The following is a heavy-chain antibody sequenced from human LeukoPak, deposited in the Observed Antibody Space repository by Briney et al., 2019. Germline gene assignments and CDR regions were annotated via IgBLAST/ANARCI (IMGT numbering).Heavy chain of an antibody. V-gene: IGHV1-8*01. Sequence: ASVKVSCKASGYTFTSYDINWVRQATGQGLEWMGWMNPNSGNTGYAQKFQGRVTMTRNTSISTAYMELSSLRSEDTTVYYCARGTIAVAGFDPWGQGTLVTVSS. CDR3: ARGTIAVAGFDP. D-gene: IGHD6-19*01. CDR1: GYTFTSYD. CDR2: MNPNSGNT. J-gene: IGHJ5*02.